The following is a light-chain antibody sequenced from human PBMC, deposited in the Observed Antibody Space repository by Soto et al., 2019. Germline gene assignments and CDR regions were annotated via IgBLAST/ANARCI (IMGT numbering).Light chain of an antibody. CDR2: GAA. CDR3: QQYNDWPPGT. J-gene: IGKJ1*01. V-gene: IGKV3-15*01. Sequence: EIVMTQSPATLSVSPGERATLSYRASQSISSDLAWYQQKPGLAPRLLIYGAATRATGIPARFSGSGSGTEFTLTINSLQSEDFAIYYYQQYNDWPPGTFGQGTKVEIK. CDR1: QSISSD.